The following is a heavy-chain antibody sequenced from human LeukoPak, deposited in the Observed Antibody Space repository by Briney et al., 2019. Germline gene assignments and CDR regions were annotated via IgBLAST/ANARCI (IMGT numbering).Heavy chain of an antibody. J-gene: IGHJ4*02. D-gene: IGHD3-22*01. V-gene: IGHV4-39*07. CDR2: VYYRVTS. Sequence: SETLSLTCTVSGDSISSSSYSWAWIRQPPGKGLEWLATVYYRVTSYSNPSLRSRVSVSLDASQNQLSLRVTSVTAADAAVYYCARGLRYYDSRDRFDFWGQGALVTVSS. CDR3: ARGLRYYDSRDRFDF. CDR1: GDSISSSSYS.